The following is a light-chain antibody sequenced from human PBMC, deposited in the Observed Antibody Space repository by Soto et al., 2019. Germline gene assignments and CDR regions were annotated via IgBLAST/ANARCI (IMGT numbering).Light chain of an antibody. CDR2: DTS. CDR3: QQRSNWPLT. Sequence: EIVLTQSPATLSLSPGERATFSCRASQSVSSNLAWYQQTPGQAPRLLIYDTSNRAPGIPARFSGSGSGTVFTLTISSLEPEDFAVYYCQQRSNWPLTFGGGTKVEL. CDR1: QSVSSN. J-gene: IGKJ4*01. V-gene: IGKV3-11*01.